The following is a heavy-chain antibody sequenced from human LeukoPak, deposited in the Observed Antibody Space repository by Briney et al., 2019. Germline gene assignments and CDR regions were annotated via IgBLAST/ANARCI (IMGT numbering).Heavy chain of an antibody. V-gene: IGHV3-11*01. CDR2: ISSSGSTI. CDR3: ASKTPYHDILTGYYGY. D-gene: IGHD3-9*01. Sequence: GGSLRLSCAASGFTFSHYYMSWIRQAPGKGLESVSYISSSGSTIYYADSVKARFTISSDNAKNSLYLQMNSLRAEDTAVYYCASKTPYHDILTGYYGYWGQGTLVTVSS. CDR1: GFTFSHYY. J-gene: IGHJ4*02.